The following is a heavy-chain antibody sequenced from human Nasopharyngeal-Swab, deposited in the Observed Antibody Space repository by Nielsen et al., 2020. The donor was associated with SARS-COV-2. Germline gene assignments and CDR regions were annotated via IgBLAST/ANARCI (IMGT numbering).Heavy chain of an antibody. V-gene: IGHV3-30-3*01. CDR2: ISYDGSNK. J-gene: IGHJ2*01. CDR3: ARDLGGYFDL. Sequence: GESLKISCAAYGFSFSSYAMSWVRQAPGKGLEWVAVISYDGSNKYYADSVKGRFTISRDNSKNTLYLQMNSLRAEDTAVYYCARDLGGYFDLWGRGTLVTVSS. CDR1: GFSFSSYA.